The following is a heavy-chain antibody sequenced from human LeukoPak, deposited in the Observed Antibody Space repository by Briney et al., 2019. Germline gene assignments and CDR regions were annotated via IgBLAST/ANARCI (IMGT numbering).Heavy chain of an antibody. CDR1: GFTFSSYA. CDR3: FSVTIDY. J-gene: IGHJ4*02. Sequence: GGSLRLSCAASGFTFSSYAMGWVRQASGKGLEWVSTISGSDGRTDYADSVKGRFTIYRDNFRNTVYLQMNSLRAEDTAVYYCFSVTIDYWGQGTLVTVSS. V-gene: IGHV3-23*01. D-gene: IGHD4-11*01. CDR2: ISGSDGRT.